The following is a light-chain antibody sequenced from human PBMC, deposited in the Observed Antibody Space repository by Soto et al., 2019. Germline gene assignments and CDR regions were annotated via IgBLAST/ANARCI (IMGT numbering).Light chain of an antibody. V-gene: IGKV1-33*01. J-gene: IGKJ5*01. CDR3: QQYNNWIT. CDR1: QDISNY. Sequence: DIQMTQSPSSLSASVGDRVTITCQASQDISNYLNWYQQKPGKAPKLLIYDASNLETGVPSRFSGSGSGTKFTLTISSLQSEDFAVYYCQQYNNWITFGQGTRLEIK. CDR2: DAS.